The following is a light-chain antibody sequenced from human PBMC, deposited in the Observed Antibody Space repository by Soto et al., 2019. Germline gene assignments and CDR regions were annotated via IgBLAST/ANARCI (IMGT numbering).Light chain of an antibody. Sequence: ETVLTQSPGTLSFSPGERATLSCRASQSVSGSRLAWYQQKPGQAPRLLIHGASTRATGIPARFSGSGSGTEFTLTISNLQSEDFAVYYCQQYNNWPLTFGGGTKVDIK. CDR1: QSVSGSR. V-gene: IGKV3-15*01. CDR2: GAS. J-gene: IGKJ4*01. CDR3: QQYNNWPLT.